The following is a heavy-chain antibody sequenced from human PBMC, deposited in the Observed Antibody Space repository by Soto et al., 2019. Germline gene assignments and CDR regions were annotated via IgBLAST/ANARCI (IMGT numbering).Heavy chain of an antibody. V-gene: IGHV4-34*01. CDR3: ARGGNYDYVWGSYRSLPFDY. CDR2: INHSGST. J-gene: IGHJ4*02. D-gene: IGHD3-16*02. CDR1: GGSFSGYY. Sequence: SETLSLTCAVYGGSFSGYYWSWIRQPPGKGLEWIGEINHSGSTNYNPSLKSRVTISVDTSKNQFSLKLSSGTAADTAVYYCARGGNYDYVWGSYRSLPFDYWGQGTLVTVSS.